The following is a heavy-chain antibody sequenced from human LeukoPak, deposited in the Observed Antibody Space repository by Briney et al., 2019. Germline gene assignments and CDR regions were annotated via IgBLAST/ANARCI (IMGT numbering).Heavy chain of an antibody. CDR1: GGSISSYY. V-gene: IGHV4-4*07. J-gene: IGHJ4*02. D-gene: IGHD4-17*01. CDR3: ARDGWLGDPSRVDY. Sequence: NPSETLSLTCTVSGGSISSYYWSWIRQPAGKGLEWIGRIYTSGSTNYNPSLKSRVTMSVDTSKNQFSLKLSSVTAADTAVYYCARDGWLGDPSRVDYWGQGTLVTVSS. CDR2: IYTSGST.